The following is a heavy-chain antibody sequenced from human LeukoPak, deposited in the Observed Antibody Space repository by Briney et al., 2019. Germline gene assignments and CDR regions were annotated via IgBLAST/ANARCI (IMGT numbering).Heavy chain of an antibody. J-gene: IGHJ4*02. CDR1: GYTFTSYD. CDR2: ISAYNGNT. D-gene: IGHD3-22*01. V-gene: IGHV1-18*01. CDR3: ARDRRYYYDSSGYFYY. Sequence: GASVKVSCKASGYTFTSYDINWVRQATGQGLEWMGWISAYNGNTNYAQKLQGRVTMTTDTSTSTAYMELRSLRSDDTAVYYCARDRRYYYDSSGYFYYWGQGTLVTVSS.